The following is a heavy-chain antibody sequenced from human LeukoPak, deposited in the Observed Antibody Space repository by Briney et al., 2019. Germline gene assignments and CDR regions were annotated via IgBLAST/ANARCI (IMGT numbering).Heavy chain of an antibody. Sequence: GRSQTLSCAASGFTFSNYGMHCVRQAPGKGLEWVAGISEDGINKYYADSVKARFTISRDNSNNTLFLQMNNLRADDTAVYYCAKDRETTASGTFDYWGQGALVTVSS. CDR3: AKDRETTASGTFDY. J-gene: IGHJ4*02. CDR2: ISEDGINK. V-gene: IGHV3-30*18. CDR1: GFTFSNYG. D-gene: IGHD6-13*01.